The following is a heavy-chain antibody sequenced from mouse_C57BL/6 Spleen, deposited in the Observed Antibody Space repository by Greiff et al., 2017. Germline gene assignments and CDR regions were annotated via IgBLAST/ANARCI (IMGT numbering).Heavy chain of an antibody. Sequence: QVQLQQSGPELVKPGASVKISCKASGYAFSSSWMNWVKQRPGKGLEWIGRIYPGDGDTNYNGKFKGKATLTADKSSSTAYMQLSSLTSEDSAVYVCARPTVVAGYFDVWGTGTTVTVYS. V-gene: IGHV1-82*01. CDR1: GYAFSSSW. CDR2: IYPGDGDT. D-gene: IGHD1-1*01. CDR3: ARPTVVAGYFDV. J-gene: IGHJ1*03.